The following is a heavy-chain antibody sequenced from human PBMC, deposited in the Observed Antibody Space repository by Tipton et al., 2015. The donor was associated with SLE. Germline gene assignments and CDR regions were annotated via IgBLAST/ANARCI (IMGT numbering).Heavy chain of an antibody. CDR3: ASSSPVDN. J-gene: IGHJ4*02. CDR1: GGAIRSHY. D-gene: IGHD6-13*01. Sequence: TLSLTCTVSGGAIRSHYWSWIRQPPGKGLEWIGYIYYSGSTNYNPSLKSRVTISVDTSKNQFSLKLSSVTAADTAVYYCASSSPVDNWGQGTLVTVSS. V-gene: IGHV4-59*11. CDR2: IYYSGST.